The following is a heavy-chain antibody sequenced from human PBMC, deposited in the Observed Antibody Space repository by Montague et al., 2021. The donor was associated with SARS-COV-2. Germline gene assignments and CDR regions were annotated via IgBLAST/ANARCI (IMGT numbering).Heavy chain of an antibody. CDR1: GGSINSGSYY. D-gene: IGHD3-9*01. CDR3: ARDTRPNFAYYDILAGDYYYYGIDV. CDR2: ISTSGNT. V-gene: IGHV4-61*02. Sequence: TLSRTCTVSGGSINSGSYYWGWIRQAAGKGLEWIGRISTSGNTKYNTSLKSRVTISVDTSQNQFSLKMYSVTAADTAVYYCARDTRPNFAYYDILAGDYYYYGIDVWGQGTTVTVSS. J-gene: IGHJ6*02.